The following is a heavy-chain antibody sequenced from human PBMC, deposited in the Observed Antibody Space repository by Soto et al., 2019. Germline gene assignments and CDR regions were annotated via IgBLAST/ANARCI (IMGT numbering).Heavy chain of an antibody. CDR3: ARGPHFH. V-gene: IGHV4-30-2*01. D-gene: IGHD3-3*02. CDR2: IYHSGSP. Sequence: SETLSLTCAVSGGSISSGGYSWSWIRQPPGKGLEWIGYIYHSGSPYYNPSLKSRVTISVDRSKNQFSLKLSSVTAADTAVYYCARGPHFHWGQGTLVTVSS. CDR1: GGSISSGGYS. J-gene: IGHJ4*02.